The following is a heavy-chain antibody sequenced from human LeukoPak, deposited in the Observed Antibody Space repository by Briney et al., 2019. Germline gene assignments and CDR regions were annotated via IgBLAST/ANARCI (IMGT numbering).Heavy chain of an antibody. CDR2: IYYSGST. Sequence: PSETLSLTSTVSGVSISSYYWSWIRQPPGKGLEWIGYIYYSGSTNYNPSLKTRVTISVDTSKNQFSLKLSSVTAADTAVYYCARGSDSSSWYYFDYWGQGALVTVSS. CDR1: GVSISSYY. J-gene: IGHJ4*02. D-gene: IGHD6-13*01. CDR3: ARGSDSSSWYYFDY. V-gene: IGHV4-59*01.